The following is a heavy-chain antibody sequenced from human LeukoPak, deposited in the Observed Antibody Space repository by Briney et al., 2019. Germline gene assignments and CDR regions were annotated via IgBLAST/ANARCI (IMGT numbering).Heavy chain of an antibody. CDR3: AREGSSSSSGDYFDY. J-gene: IGHJ4*02. Sequence: ASVKVSCKASGYTFTSYYMHWVRQAPGQGREWMGIINPSGGSTSYAQKFQGRVTMTRDTSTSTVYMELSSLRSEDTAVYYCAREGSSSSSGDYFDYWGQGTLVTVSS. CDR2: INPSGGST. CDR1: GYTFTSYY. V-gene: IGHV1-46*01. D-gene: IGHD6-6*01.